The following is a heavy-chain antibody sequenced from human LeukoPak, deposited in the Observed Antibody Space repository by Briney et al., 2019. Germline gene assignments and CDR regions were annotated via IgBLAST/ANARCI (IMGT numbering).Heavy chain of an antibody. Sequence: GASVKVSCKASGFTFISSAMQWVRQARGQRLEWIGWIVVGSGNTNYAQKFQERVTITRDMSTSTACMELSSLRSEDTAVYYCAVGKQGDPEDAFDIWGQGTMVTVSS. V-gene: IGHV1-58*02. CDR3: AVGKQGDPEDAFDI. D-gene: IGHD1-1*01. CDR1: GFTFISSA. J-gene: IGHJ3*02. CDR2: IVVGSGNT.